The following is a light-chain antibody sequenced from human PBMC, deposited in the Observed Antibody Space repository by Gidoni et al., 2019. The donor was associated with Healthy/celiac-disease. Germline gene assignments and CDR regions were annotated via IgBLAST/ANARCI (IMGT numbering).Light chain of an antibody. J-gene: IGKJ1*01. Sequence: DIVLTQSPATLSLSPGERATLSCRASQSVSSYLAWYQQKPGQAPRLLIYDASNRATGIPARFSGSGSGTDFTLTISSLETEDFAVYDCQQRSNWPPTFGQGTKVEIK. CDR1: QSVSSY. CDR2: DAS. V-gene: IGKV3-11*01. CDR3: QQRSNWPPT.